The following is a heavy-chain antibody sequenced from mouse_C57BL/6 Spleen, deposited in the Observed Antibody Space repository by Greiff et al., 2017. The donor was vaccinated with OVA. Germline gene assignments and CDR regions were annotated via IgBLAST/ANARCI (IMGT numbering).Heavy chain of an antibody. CDR1: GFTFSSYG. V-gene: IGHV5-6*01. CDR2: ISSGGSYT. D-gene: IGHD1-1*01. J-gene: IGHJ2*01. CDR3: ARGSGSSNYFDY. Sequence: VQLQQSGGDLVKPGGSLKLSCAASGFTFSSYGMSWVRQTPDKRLEWVATISSGGSYTYYPDSVKGRFTISRDNAKNTLYLQMSSLKSEDTAMYYCARGSGSSNYFDYWGQGTTLTVSS.